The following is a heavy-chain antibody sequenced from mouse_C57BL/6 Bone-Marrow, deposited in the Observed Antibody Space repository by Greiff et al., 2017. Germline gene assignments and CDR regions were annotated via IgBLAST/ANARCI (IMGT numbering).Heavy chain of an antibody. D-gene: IGHD1-1*01. CDR3: ARRAYYGSSYGAMDY. CDR2: IYPRSGNT. J-gene: IGHJ4*01. Sequence: VQLQQSGAELARPGASVKLSCKASGYTFTSYGISWVKQRTGQGLEWIGEIYPRSGNTYYTEKFKGKATLTADKSSSTAYMELRSLTSEDSAVYFCARRAYYGSSYGAMDYWGQGTSVTVSS. CDR1: GYTFTSYG. V-gene: IGHV1-81*01.